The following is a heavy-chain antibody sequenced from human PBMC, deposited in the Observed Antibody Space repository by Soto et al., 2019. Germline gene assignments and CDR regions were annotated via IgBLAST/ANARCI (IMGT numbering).Heavy chain of an antibody. V-gene: IGHV3-15*07. CDR1: GFTFSNAW. D-gene: IGHD2-2*01. CDR2: IKSKTDGGTT. J-gene: IGHJ6*04. Sequence: PGGSLRLSCAASGFTFSNAWMNWVRQAPGKGLEWVGRIKSKTDGGTTDYAAPVKGRFTISRDDSKNTLYLQMNSLKTEDTALFYFTTVGIVVVPPYYYYGMDVWGKGTTVTVSS. CDR3: TTVGIVVVPPYYYYGMDV.